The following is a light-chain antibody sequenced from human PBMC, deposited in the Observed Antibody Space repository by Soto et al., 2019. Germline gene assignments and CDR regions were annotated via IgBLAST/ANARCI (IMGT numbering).Light chain of an antibody. Sequence: QSALTQPPSVSGSPEQSVTISCTGTSSDVGSYNGVSWYQQPPGTAPKLMIYEVSNRPSGVPDRFSGSKSGNTASLTISGLQAEDEADYYCSSYTSGNTVVFGGGTKLTVL. CDR1: SSDVGSYNG. CDR3: SSYTSGNTVV. J-gene: IGLJ2*01. V-gene: IGLV2-18*02. CDR2: EVS.